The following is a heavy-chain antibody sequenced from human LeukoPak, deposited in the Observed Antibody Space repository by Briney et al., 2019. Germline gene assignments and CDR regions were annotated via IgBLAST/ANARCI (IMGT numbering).Heavy chain of an antibody. CDR1: GFTFSSYG. CDR3: ATASGTYTSTY. J-gene: IGHJ4*02. D-gene: IGHD1-26*01. Sequence: PGGSLRLSCAASGFTFSSYGMHWVRQAPGKGLEWVAVIWYDGSNKYYADSVKGRFTISRDNSKNTLYLQMNSLRAEDTAVYYCATASGTYTSTYWGQGTLVTVSS. V-gene: IGHV3-33*01. CDR2: IWYDGSNK.